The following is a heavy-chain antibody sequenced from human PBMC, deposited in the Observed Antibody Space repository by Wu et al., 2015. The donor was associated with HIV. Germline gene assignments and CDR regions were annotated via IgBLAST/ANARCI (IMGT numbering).Heavy chain of an antibody. V-gene: IGHV1-18*01. D-gene: IGHD6-19*01. CDR1: GYTFPDYA. CDR2: VSGYNGNT. CDR3: ARCSGWYXSSGMDV. J-gene: IGHJ6*02. Sequence: QVQLVQSGAEVKEPGASVEVSCKASGYTFPDYAISWVRQAPGQGLEWMGWVSGYNGNTNYAQSLQDRVTMTTDTSTSTAYMELRSLRSDDTAVYYCARCSGWYXSSGMDVWGQGTTVTASS.